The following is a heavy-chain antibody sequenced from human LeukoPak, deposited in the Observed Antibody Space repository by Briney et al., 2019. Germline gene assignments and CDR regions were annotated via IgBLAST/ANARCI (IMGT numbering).Heavy chain of an antibody. CDR3: ARDFTPTMTTVTTLDY. CDR2: IWYDGSNK. V-gene: IGHV3-33*01. CDR1: GFTFSSYG. D-gene: IGHD4-17*01. J-gene: IGHJ4*02. Sequence: PGGSLRLSCAASGFTFSSYGMHWVRQAPGKGLEWVAVIWYDGSNKYYADSVKGRFTVSRDNSKNTLYLQMNSLRAEDTAVYYCARDFTPTMTTVTTLDYWGQGTLVTVSS.